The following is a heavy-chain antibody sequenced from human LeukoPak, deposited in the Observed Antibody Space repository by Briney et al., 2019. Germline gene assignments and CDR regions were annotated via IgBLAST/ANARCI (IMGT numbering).Heavy chain of an antibody. CDR2: IWYDGSNK. CDR1: GFTFSSYG. J-gene: IGHJ4*02. Sequence: PGRSLRLSCAASGFTFSSYGMHWVRQAPGKGLEWVAVIWYDGSNKYYADSVKGRFTISRDNSKNTLYLQMNSLRAEDTAVYCCARDWELGYFDYWGQGTLVTVSS. CDR3: ARDWELGYFDY. V-gene: IGHV3-33*01. D-gene: IGHD1-26*01.